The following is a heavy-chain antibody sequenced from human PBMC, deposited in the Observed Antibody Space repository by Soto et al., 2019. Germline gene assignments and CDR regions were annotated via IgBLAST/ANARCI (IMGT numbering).Heavy chain of an antibody. CDR3: AKADGEQWLIPHLDN. CDR2: ISCCGGST. CDR1: GFNFKKFA. Sequence: GGSLRRSCEASGFNFKKFAMGWGRQAPGEGLEWVSGISCCGGSTFYADSVKGRFSLARDDSKNTLSLQLNSLRVEDTAHYYCAKADGEQWLIPHLDNWGQGTQVTVSS. J-gene: IGHJ1*01. D-gene: IGHD6-19*01. V-gene: IGHV3-23*01.